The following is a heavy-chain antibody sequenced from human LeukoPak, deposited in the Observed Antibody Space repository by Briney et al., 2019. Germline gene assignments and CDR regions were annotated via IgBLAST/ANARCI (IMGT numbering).Heavy chain of an antibody. D-gene: IGHD6-13*01. Sequence: SETLSLTCAVYGGSFSGYYWSWIRQPPGKGLEWIGEINHSGSTNYNPSLKSRVTISVDTSKNQFSLKLSSVTAADTAVYYCARFNTPGIAAAGTGFDYWGQGTLVTVSS. J-gene: IGHJ4*02. V-gene: IGHV4-34*01. CDR3: ARFNTPGIAAAGTGFDY. CDR1: GGSFSGYY. CDR2: INHSGST.